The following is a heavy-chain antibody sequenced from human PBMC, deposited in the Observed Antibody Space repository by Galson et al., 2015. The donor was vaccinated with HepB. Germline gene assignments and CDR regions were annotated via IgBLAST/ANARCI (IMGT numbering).Heavy chain of an antibody. CDR3: ARDLSMVISDY. V-gene: IGHV3-7*03. Sequence: SLRLSCAASGFTFSSYWMSWVRQAPGKGLEWVANIKQGGSEKYYVDSVKGRFTISRDNAKNSLYLQMNSLRAEDTAVYYCARDLSMVISDYWGQGTLVTVSS. CDR2: IKQGGSEK. CDR1: GFTFSSYW. J-gene: IGHJ4*02. D-gene: IGHD3-22*01.